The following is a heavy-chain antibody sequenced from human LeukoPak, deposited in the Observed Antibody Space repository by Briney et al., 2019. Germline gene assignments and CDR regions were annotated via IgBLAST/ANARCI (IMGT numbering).Heavy chain of an antibody. D-gene: IGHD1-26*01. V-gene: IGHV4-39*01. J-gene: IGHJ4*02. CDR1: GASISGGTYY. CDR2: IYYTGST. Sequence: SETLSLTCSVSGASISGGTYYWGWNRQPPGKGRGWIGSIYYTGSTYDNPSLKSRVTISVDTSKNQFSLKLSSVTAADTAVYYCARRGGSGRAFDYWGQGTLVTGSS. CDR3: ARRGGSGRAFDY.